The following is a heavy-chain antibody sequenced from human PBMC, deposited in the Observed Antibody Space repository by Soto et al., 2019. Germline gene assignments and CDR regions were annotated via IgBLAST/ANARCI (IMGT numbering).Heavy chain of an antibody. Sequence: HPGGSLRLSCAASGFTFSSYGMHWVRQAPGKGLEWVAVISYDGSNKYYADSVKGRFTISRDNSKNTLYLQMNSLRAEDTAVYYCANRGFNYDSSGYPFDYWGQGTLVTVSS. CDR3: ANRGFNYDSSGYPFDY. V-gene: IGHV3-30*18. J-gene: IGHJ4*02. CDR2: ISYDGSNK. D-gene: IGHD3-22*01. CDR1: GFTFSSYG.